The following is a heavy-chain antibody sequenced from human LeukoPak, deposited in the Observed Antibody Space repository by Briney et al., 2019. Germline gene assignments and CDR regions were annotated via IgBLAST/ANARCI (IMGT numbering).Heavy chain of an antibody. CDR3: ARAKYLGVLALLSQCDNWFDP. Sequence: PSETLSLTCTVSGYSISSGYYWGWIRQPPGKGLEWIGSIYHSGSTYYNPSLKSRVTISVDTSRNQFSLKLSSVTAANTAVYYCARAKYLGVLALLSQCDNWFDPWGQGTLVTVSS. D-gene: IGHD3-3*02. V-gene: IGHV4-38-2*02. J-gene: IGHJ5*02. CDR1: GYSISSGYY. CDR2: IYHSGST.